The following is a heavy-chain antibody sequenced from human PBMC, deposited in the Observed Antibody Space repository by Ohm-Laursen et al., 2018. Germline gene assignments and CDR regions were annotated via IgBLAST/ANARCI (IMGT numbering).Heavy chain of an antibody. CDR3: ARDNSNYGWFDP. CDR1: DASIDSAE. CDR2: VSQIGTP. J-gene: IGHJ5*02. Sequence: SDTLSLTCVVSDASIDSAEWSWVRQSAGKQLEWIGRVSQIGTPSYNPSFGSSVIISVESSKNRVSLVLGAVTAADTAVYFCARDNSNYGWFDPWGQGTLGTVSS. V-gene: IGHV4-4*07. D-gene: IGHD4-11*01.